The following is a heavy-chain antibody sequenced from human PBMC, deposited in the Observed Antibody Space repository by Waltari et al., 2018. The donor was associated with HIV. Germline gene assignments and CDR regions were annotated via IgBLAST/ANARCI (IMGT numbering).Heavy chain of an antibody. CDR3: ARDSPRLSGTSRFDY. J-gene: IGHJ4*02. CDR2: ISSSSSHI. V-gene: IGHV3-21*02. D-gene: IGHD1-7*01. CDR1: GFTFTSYS. Sequence: EVRLVESGGGLVKPGGSLRLSCEASGFTFTSYSMNWVRQAPGKGREGVAFISSSSSHIYYTDSLKGRFTISRDNAKNSLYLQMNSLRADDTAIYYCARDSPRLSGTSRFDYWGRGTLVTVSS.